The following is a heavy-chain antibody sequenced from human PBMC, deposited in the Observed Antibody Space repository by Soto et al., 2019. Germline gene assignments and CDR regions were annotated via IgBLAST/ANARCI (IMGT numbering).Heavy chain of an antibody. D-gene: IGHD3-22*01. CDR2: ISGGGRFT. J-gene: IGHJ5*02. CDR1: GFTFSNYA. Sequence: GGSLRLSCAASGFTFSNYAMSWVRQAPGKGLEWLSGISGGGRFTYYAGSVKGRFTISRDDSKKKLFLQRHSLRAEDTAVYYCAKSGPTNYFDSSGYPAWGEGIQVTVSS. V-gene: IGHV3-23*01. CDR3: AKSGPTNYFDSSGYPA.